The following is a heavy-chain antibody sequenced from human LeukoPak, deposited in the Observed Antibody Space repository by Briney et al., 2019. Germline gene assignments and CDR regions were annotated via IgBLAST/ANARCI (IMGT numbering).Heavy chain of an antibody. CDR3: ARSNYYDRPTDAFDI. CDR1: AFGSSTYT. J-gene: IGHJ3*02. CDR2: ISSSSKYI. Sequence: GGSLRLPCAASAFGSSTYTMNWVRQAPGKGLEWVSSISSSSKYIFYADSVKGRFTISRDNAKNSLYLQMNSLRAEDTAVYYCARSNYYDRPTDAFDIWGQGTMVTVSS. V-gene: IGHV3-21*01. D-gene: IGHD3-22*01.